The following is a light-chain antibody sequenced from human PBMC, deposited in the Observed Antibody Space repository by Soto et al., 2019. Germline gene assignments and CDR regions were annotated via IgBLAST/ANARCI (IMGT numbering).Light chain of an antibody. V-gene: IGKV1-5*01. CDR3: QQYNTFPWT. Sequence: DIQRTQSPSSLSASVGDRVTVACRASQSISSWLAWYQQKPEKAATLLIYDASSLETGVPFRFSGSGSGTEFTLTINSLQPDDFATYYCQQYNTFPWTFGRGTKVDIK. J-gene: IGKJ1*01. CDR1: QSISSW. CDR2: DAS.